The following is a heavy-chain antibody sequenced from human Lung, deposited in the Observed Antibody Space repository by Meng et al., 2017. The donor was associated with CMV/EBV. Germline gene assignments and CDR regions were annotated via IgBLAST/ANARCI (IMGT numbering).Heavy chain of an antibody. V-gene: IGHV5-51*01. CDR1: GYSFTSYW. CDR3: ARVGYCSGGSCSPFDP. CDR2: IYPGDSDT. Sequence: EXXKISCKGSGYSFTSYWIGWVRQMPGKGLEWMGIIYPGDSDTRYSPSFQGQVTISADKSISTAYLQWSSLKASDTAMYYCARVGYCSGGSCSPFDPWGQGXLVTVSS. D-gene: IGHD2-15*01. J-gene: IGHJ5*02.